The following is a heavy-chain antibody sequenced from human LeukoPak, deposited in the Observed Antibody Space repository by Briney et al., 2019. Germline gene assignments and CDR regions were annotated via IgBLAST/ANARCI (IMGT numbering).Heavy chain of an antibody. CDR2: ISYDGSNK. D-gene: IGHD6-13*01. CDR3: AKLRGSSSWYENNWFVP. Sequence: PGRSLRLSCAASGFTFSSYGMHWVRQAPGKGLEWVAVISYDGSNKYYADSVKGRFTISRDNSKNTLYLQMNSLRAEDTAVYYCAKLRGSSSWYENNWFVPWGHGTLVTVSS. J-gene: IGHJ5*02. CDR1: GFTFSSYG. V-gene: IGHV3-30*18.